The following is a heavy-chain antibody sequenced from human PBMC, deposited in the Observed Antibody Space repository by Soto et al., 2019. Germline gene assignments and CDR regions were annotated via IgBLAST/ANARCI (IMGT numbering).Heavy chain of an antibody. CDR1: GGSISSYY. CDR3: TRGSHFYYFDY. J-gene: IGHJ4*01. CDR2: SYSSGST. Sequence: SETLSLTCTVSGGSISSYYWSWIRQPPGKGLEWLGYSYSSGSTNYNPSLKSRVSISLDTSKNQFSLKLPSVTAADTAVYYCTRGSHFYYFDYWGHGTLVTVSS. D-gene: IGHD3-10*01. V-gene: IGHV4-59*01.